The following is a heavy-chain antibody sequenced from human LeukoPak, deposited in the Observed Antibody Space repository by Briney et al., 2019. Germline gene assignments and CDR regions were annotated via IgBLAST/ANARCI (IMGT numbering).Heavy chain of an antibody. J-gene: IGHJ4*02. CDR1: GFTFSDYY. CDR3: ASEIIFGSFDY. Sequence: PGGSLRLSCAASGFTFSDYYMSWIRQAPGKGLEWVSYISSSDSSIYYADSVKGRFTISRDNSKNTLYLQMNSLRAEDTAVYYCASEIIFGSFDYWGQGTLVTVSS. CDR2: ISSSDSSI. V-gene: IGHV3-11*04. D-gene: IGHD3-3*01.